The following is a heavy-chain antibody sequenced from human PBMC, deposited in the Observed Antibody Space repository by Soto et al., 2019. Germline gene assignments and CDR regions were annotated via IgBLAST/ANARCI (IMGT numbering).Heavy chain of an antibody. CDR3: ARTSENCSGGSCLSAVSAFDI. Sequence: VKIYCKAPGYTFTSYVMSRVRQAPGQGHEWMGWINPNSGSTNYAQKFQGWVTMTRDTSTSTAYMELSRLRSDDTAVYYCARTSENCSGGSCLSAVSAFDIWGQGTMVTVSS. CDR1: GYTFTSYV. J-gene: IGHJ3*02. CDR2: INPNSGST. V-gene: IGHV1-2*04. D-gene: IGHD2-15*01.